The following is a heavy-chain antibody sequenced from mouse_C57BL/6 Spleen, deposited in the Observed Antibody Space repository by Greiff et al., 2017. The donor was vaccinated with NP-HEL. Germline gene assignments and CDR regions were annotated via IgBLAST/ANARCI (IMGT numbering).Heavy chain of an antibody. CDR1: GYTFTSYN. V-gene: IGHV1-12*01. D-gene: IGHD2-12*01. Sequence: LQQSGAELVRPGASVKMSCKASGYTFTSYNMHWVKQTPRQGLEWIGVIYPGNGDISYNQKFKGKATLTVDKSSSTAYMQLSSLTSEDAAVFFFSRAIVTTYFDSCCQGTTLTVSS. CDR2: IYPGNGDI. CDR3: SRAIVTTYFDS. J-gene: IGHJ2*01.